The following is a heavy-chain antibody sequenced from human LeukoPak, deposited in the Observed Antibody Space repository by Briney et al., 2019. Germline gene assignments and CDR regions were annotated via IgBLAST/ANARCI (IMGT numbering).Heavy chain of an antibody. CDR3: AKEKRVVPAAMRYDAFDI. J-gene: IGHJ3*02. V-gene: IGHV3-43*01. Sequence: PGGSLRLSCAASGFTFDDYTMHWVRQAPGKGLEWVSLISWDGGSTYYADSVKGRFTISRDNSKNSLYLQMNSLRTEDTALYYCAKEKRVVPAAMRYDAFDIWGQGTMVTVSS. CDR2: ISWDGGST. D-gene: IGHD2-2*01. CDR1: GFTFDDYT.